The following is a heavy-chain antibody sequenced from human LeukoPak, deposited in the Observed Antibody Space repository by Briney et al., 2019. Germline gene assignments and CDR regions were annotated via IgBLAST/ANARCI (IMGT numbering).Heavy chain of an antibody. CDR1: GGSISSGGYY. CDR2: IYYSGST. D-gene: IGHD3-9*01. CDR3: ARERNDILTGYRWIDP. Sequence: SETLSLTCTVSGGSISSGGYYWRWIRQHPGKGLEWIGYIYYSGSTYCNPSLKSRVTISVDTSKNQFSLKLSSVTAADTAVYYCARERNDILTGYRWIDPWGQGTLVTVSS. V-gene: IGHV4-31*03. J-gene: IGHJ5*02.